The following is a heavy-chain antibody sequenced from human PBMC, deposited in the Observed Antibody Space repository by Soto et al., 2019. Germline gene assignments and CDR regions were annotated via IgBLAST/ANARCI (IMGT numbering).Heavy chain of an antibody. D-gene: IGHD1-26*01. V-gene: IGHV4-4*07. J-gene: IGHJ6*02. CDR2: VYSTGGT. CDR3: ARDHSGTGLDI. CDR1: GDSIGRFG. Sequence: PSDTLCLSCNFSGDSIGRFGWSWLRQSAEKGLEWIGRVYSTGGTAYNPALKGRVTISLDRSNNHVSLEMNSVTAADTAVYFCARDHSGTGLDIWGRGTRVTVSS.